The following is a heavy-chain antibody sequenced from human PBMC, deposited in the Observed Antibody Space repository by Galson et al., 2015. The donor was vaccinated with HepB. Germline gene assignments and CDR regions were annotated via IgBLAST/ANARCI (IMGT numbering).Heavy chain of an antibody. CDR1: GFTFSSYA. V-gene: IGHV3-23*01. Sequence: SLRLSCAASGFTFSSYAMSWVRQAPGKGLEWVSAISGSGGSTYYADSVKGRFTISRDNSKNTLYLQMNSLRAEDTAVYYCAKSQYQLPNYGMDVWGQGTTVTVSS. CDR3: AKSQYQLPNYGMDV. CDR2: ISGSGGST. D-gene: IGHD2-2*01. J-gene: IGHJ6*02.